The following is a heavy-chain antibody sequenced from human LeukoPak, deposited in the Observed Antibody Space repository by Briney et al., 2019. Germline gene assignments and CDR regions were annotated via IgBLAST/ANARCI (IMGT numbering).Heavy chain of an antibody. V-gene: IGHV3-21*01. CDR2: ISSSSSYI. D-gene: IGHD1-7*01. CDR1: GFTFSSYS. CDR3: ARALHLTGTTAYDAFDI. J-gene: IGHJ3*02. Sequence: GGSLRLSCAASGFTFSSYSMNWVRQAPGKGLEWVSSISSSSSYIYYADSVKGRFTISRDNAKNSLYLQMNSLRAEDTAVYYCARALHLTGTTAYDAFDIWGQGTMVTVSS.